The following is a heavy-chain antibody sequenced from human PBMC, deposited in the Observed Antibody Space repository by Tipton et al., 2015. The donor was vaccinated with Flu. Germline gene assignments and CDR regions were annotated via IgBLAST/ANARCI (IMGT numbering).Heavy chain of an antibody. D-gene: IGHD2-2*01. CDR3: ARGGGPYCSSTSCYETDY. J-gene: IGHJ4*02. CDR2: ISPMFGTA. V-gene: IGHV1-69*13. Sequence: QLVQSGPEVKKPGASVKVSCKASGYTFTSYGINWVRQAPGQGLEWMGGISPMFGTANYAQKFQGRVTINADESTSTAYVELSSLRSEDTAVYYCARGGGPYCSSTSCYETDYWGQGTLVTVSS. CDR1: GYTFTSYG.